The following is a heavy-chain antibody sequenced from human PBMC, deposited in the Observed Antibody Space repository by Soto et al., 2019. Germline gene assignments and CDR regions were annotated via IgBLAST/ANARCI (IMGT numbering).Heavy chain of an antibody. D-gene: IGHD5-12*01. CDR2: IYSSGGT. J-gene: IGHJ1*01. CDR1: GGSISSGSYY. Sequence: QVQLQESGPGLVKPSETLSLTCSVSGGSISSGSYYWTWIRQPPGKGLEWIGYIYSSGGTSYNPSLKXPXTXXVDTSKNQFSLKLSSVTAADTAVYYCARDGDGYDHWGQGTLVTVSS. CDR3: ARDGDGYDH. V-gene: IGHV4-61*01.